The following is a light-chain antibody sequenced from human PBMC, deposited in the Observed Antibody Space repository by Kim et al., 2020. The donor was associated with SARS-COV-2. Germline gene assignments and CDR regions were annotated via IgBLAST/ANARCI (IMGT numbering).Light chain of an antibody. J-gene: IGLJ2*01. CDR3: SSYAGNNNLI. V-gene: IGLV2-8*01. CDR2: DVL. CDR1: SSDVGGSYH. Sequence: GHSVTTPCTGTSSDVGGSYHVSWYQHHPGKAPELLIYDVLERPSGAPDRFSGSKSGNTASLTVSGLQADDEAHYYCSSYAGNNNLIFGGGTQLTVL.